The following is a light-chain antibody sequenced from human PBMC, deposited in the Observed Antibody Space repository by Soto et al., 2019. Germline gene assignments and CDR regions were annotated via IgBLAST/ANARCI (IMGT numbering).Light chain of an antibody. Sequence: EVVLTQSLGTLSLSPGERATLSCRASQSVDSSTLAWYQQKPGQAPRLLISGASKRATGTPDRFSGSGSGTDFTLTITRLEPEDFAVYYCKHFDDSLTFGGGTKVEIK. V-gene: IGKV3-20*01. CDR2: GAS. CDR1: QSVDSST. J-gene: IGKJ4*01. CDR3: KHFDDSLT.